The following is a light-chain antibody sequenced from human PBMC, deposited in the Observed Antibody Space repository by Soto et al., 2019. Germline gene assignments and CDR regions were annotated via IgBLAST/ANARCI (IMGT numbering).Light chain of an antibody. Sequence: EIVLTQSPGTLSLSPGERATLSCRASQSVSSSYLAWYQQKPGQAPRLLIFGASSSATGIPDRFSGSASGTDFTLTISRLEPEDFAVYYCQQYGSSPITFGQGTRLEIK. CDR1: QSVSSSY. J-gene: IGKJ5*01. CDR3: QQYGSSPIT. V-gene: IGKV3-20*01. CDR2: GAS.